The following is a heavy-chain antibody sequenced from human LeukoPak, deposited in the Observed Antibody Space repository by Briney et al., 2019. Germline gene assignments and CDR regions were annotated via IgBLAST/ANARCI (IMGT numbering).Heavy chain of an antibody. CDR3: ARGTNRIITMIVASFDY. J-gene: IGHJ4*02. Sequence: PSETLSLTCAVYGGSFSGYYWSWIRQPPGKGLEWIGEINHSGSTNYNPSLKSRVNISVDTSKNQFSLKLSSVTAADTAVYYCARGTNRIITMIVASFDYWGQGTLVTVSS. CDR2: INHSGST. V-gene: IGHV4-34*01. CDR1: GGSFSGYY. D-gene: IGHD3-22*01.